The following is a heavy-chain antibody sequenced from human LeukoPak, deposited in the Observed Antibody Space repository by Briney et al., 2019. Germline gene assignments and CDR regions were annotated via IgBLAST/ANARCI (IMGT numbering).Heavy chain of an antibody. CDR2: IYTSGST. Sequence: SETLSLTCTVSGGSISSYYWSWIRQPAGKGLEWIGRIYTSGSTNYNPSLKSRVTMSVDTSKNQFSLKPSSVTAADTAVYYCARDPSRITGTGNWFDPWGQGTLVTVSS. CDR1: GGSISSYY. J-gene: IGHJ5*02. V-gene: IGHV4-4*07. CDR3: ARDPSRITGTGNWFDP. D-gene: IGHD1-20*01.